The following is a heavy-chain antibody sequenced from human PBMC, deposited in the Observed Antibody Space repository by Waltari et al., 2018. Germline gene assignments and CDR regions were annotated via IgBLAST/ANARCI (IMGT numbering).Heavy chain of an antibody. CDR3: ARDRGRGLYLDT. J-gene: IGHJ5*02. V-gene: IGHV4-4*02. Sequence: QLQLQESGPGLVKPSGTLSLNCDVSGESMSSTDVWNWVRQSPQKGLEWLGQVRLSGRSNYHPCFAGRVTWSVGTANNRFSLKGTSAAAADTAIYYCARDRGRGLYLDTWGPGILVTVSP. CDR1: GESMSSTDV. CDR2: VRLSGRS. D-gene: IGHD3-22*01.